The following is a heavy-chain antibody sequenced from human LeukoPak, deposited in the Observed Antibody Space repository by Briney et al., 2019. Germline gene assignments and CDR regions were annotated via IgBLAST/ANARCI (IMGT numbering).Heavy chain of an antibody. J-gene: IGHJ4*02. CDR3: VREVGSTRVEFAF. Sequence: ASVKVSCTASGYAFSRYGISWVRQAPGQGLEFMGWISVSTGNTNYAQKLQGRVTMTTDTSTDTAYMELRSLSSDDTALYFCVREVGSTRVEFAFWGQGTLVTVSS. CDR1: GYAFSRYG. CDR2: ISVSTGNT. D-gene: IGHD1-26*01. V-gene: IGHV1-18*01.